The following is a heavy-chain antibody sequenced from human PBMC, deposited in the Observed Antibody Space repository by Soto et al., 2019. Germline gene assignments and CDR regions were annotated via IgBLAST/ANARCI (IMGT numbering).Heavy chain of an antibody. CDR3: ASDRFRGTYYLRGVTYFFEE. D-gene: IGHD1-26*01. Sequence: SLRLSCVTYGLTFTDYWMSWVRQAPGKGLEWVANIKQDESEKNYLDSVKGRFTISRDNAKNSLYLKMNSLRAEDTAVYYCASDRFRGTYYLRGVTYFFEEWGQGAPVTVSS. V-gene: IGHV3-7*03. CDR2: IKQDESEK. J-gene: IGHJ4*02. CDR1: GLTFTDYW.